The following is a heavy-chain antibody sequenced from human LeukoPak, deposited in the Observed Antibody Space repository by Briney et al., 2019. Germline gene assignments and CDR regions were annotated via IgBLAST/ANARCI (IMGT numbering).Heavy chain of an antibody. Sequence: RPGGSLRLSCAASGFTFSSYWMHWVRQTPGKGLEWVSGISWNSGSIGYADSVKGRFTISRDNAKNSLYLQMNSLRAEDTALYYCAKGKMATIVDDAFDIWGQGTMVTVSS. CDR3: AKGKMATIVDDAFDI. V-gene: IGHV3-9*01. D-gene: IGHD5-24*01. J-gene: IGHJ3*02. CDR2: ISWNSGSI. CDR1: GFTFSSYW.